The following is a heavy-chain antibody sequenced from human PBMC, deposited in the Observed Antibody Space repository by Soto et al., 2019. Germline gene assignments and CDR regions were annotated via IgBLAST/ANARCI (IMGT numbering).Heavy chain of an antibody. CDR3: AVGVVVVAASVYYYYGMDV. D-gene: IGHD2-15*01. V-gene: IGHV1-69*13. Sequence: SVKVSCKASGGTFSSYAISWVRQAPGQGLEWMGGIIPIFGTANYAQKFQGRVTITADESTSTAYMELSSLRSEDTAVYYCAVGVVVVAASVYYYYGMDVWGQGTTVTVSS. CDR2: IIPIFGTA. CDR1: GGTFSSYA. J-gene: IGHJ6*02.